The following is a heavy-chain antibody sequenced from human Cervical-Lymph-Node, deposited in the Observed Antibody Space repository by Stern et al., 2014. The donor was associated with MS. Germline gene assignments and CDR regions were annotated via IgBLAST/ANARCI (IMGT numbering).Heavy chain of an antibody. D-gene: IGHD3-22*01. Sequence: QVQLMQSGAEVRKPGSSVKVSCKASGDTFSSHAISWVRQAPGQGLEWMGGIIPIFGTPNYAQKLQGRVTITANKSTSTAYMELSSLRSEDTAVYYCARAFYDSSGLFIDHWGQGTLVTVSS. V-gene: IGHV1-69*06. J-gene: IGHJ4*02. CDR3: ARAFYDSSGLFIDH. CDR2: IIPIFGTP. CDR1: GDTFSSHA.